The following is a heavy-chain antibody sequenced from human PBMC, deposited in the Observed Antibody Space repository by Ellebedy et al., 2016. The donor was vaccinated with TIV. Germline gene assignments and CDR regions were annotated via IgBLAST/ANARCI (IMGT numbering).Heavy chain of an antibody. D-gene: IGHD1-26*01. CDR2: LSYDGGNK. J-gene: IGHJ4*02. CDR3: AEERHSGNIDY. V-gene: IGHV3-30*18. Sequence: LGGSLRLSCAASGFTFSSFGMHWVRQAPGKGLEWVAVLSYDGGNKYYADSVKGRFTISRDNSKNTLYLQMNSLRAEDTAVYYCAEERHSGNIDYWGQGTLVTVSS. CDR1: GFTFSSFG.